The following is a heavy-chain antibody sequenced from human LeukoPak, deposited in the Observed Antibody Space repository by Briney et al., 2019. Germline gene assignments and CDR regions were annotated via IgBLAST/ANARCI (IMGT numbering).Heavy chain of an antibody. D-gene: IGHD1-26*01. Sequence: PSETLSLTCAVYGGSFSGCYWSWIRQPPGKGLEWIGEINHSGSTNYNPSLKSRVTISVDTSKSQFSLKLSSVTAADTAVYYCARAGRWEGRPHAFDIWGQGTMVTVSS. V-gene: IGHV4-34*01. CDR1: GGSFSGCY. J-gene: IGHJ3*02. CDR2: INHSGST. CDR3: ARAGRWEGRPHAFDI.